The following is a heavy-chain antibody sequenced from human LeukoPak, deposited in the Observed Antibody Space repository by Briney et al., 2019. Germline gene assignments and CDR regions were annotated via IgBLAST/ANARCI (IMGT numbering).Heavy chain of an antibody. CDR2: ISGSGGST. D-gene: IGHD2-15*01. CDR1: GFTFSSYA. J-gene: IGHJ5*02. CDR3: AKKRRDIVVVDP. V-gene: IGHV3-23*01. Sequence: GGSLRLSCAASGFTFSSYAMSWVRQAPGKGLEWVSAISGSGGSTYYADSVKGRFTISSDNSKNTLYLQMNSLRAEDTAVYYCAKKRRDIVVVDPWGQGTLVTVSS.